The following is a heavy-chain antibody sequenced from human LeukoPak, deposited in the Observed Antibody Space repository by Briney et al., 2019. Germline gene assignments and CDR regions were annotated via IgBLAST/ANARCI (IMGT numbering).Heavy chain of an antibody. D-gene: IGHD3-10*01. CDR1: GFIFSSYG. CDR3: ARLLPPYYGSGSYGVDY. V-gene: IGHV3-30*02. Sequence: GGSLRLSCAASGFIFSSYGMHWVRQAPGKGLEWVAFIRYDGSKKYYADSVRGRFTISRDNSKNTLYLQMNSLRAEDTAVYYCARLLPPYYGSGSYGVDYWGQGTLVTVSS. J-gene: IGHJ4*02. CDR2: IRYDGSKK.